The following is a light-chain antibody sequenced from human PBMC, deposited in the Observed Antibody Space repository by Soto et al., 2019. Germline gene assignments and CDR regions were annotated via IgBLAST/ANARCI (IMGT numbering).Light chain of an antibody. V-gene: IGKV3-11*01. Sequence: EIVLTQSPATLSLSPGERATLSCRASQSVSSYLAWYQQKPGQAPRLLIYDASNRATGIPARFSGSGSGTDFTLTISSLEPEDFAVYYGQQRTSWPPFTFGGGTKVEIK. CDR1: QSVSSY. CDR2: DAS. J-gene: IGKJ4*01. CDR3: QQRTSWPPFT.